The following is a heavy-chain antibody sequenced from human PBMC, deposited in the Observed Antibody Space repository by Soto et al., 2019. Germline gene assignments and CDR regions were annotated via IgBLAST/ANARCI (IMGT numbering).Heavy chain of an antibody. D-gene: IGHD3-10*01. J-gene: IGHJ4*02. CDR3: ASYSDTMVRGVPDY. CDR1: GGSISRSNW. V-gene: IGHV4-4*02. Sequence: SETLSLTCAVSGGSISRSNWWSWVRQPPGQGLEWIGEIYHSGSTNYNPSLKSRVTISVDKSKNQFSLKLSSVTAADTAVYYCASYSDTMVRGVPDYWGQGTLVTVS. CDR2: IYHSGST.